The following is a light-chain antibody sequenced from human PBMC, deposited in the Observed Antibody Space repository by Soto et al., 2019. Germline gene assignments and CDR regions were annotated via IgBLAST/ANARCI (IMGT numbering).Light chain of an antibody. Sequence: EIVLTQSPATLSLSPGERATLSCRASQSISSYLAWYQQKRGQAPRLLIYDASNRATGIPARFSGSGSGTDFTLTISSLETEDLAVYFCQQYGSSPTFGQGTKVDIK. CDR1: QSISSY. V-gene: IGKV3-11*01. CDR3: QQYGSSPT. J-gene: IGKJ1*01. CDR2: DAS.